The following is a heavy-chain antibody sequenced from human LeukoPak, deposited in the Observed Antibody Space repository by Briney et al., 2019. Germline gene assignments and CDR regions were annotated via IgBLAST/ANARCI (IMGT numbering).Heavy chain of an antibody. CDR3: AKDGAYCGGDCYPYYFDY. J-gene: IGHJ4*02. CDR2: ISGSGGST. CDR1: GFTFSSYA. D-gene: IGHD2-21*02. V-gene: IGHV3-23*01. Sequence: GGSQRLSCAASGFTFSSYAMGWVRQAPGKGLEWVSAISGSGGSTYYADSVKGRFTISRDNSKNTLCLQMNSLRAEDTAVYYCAKDGAYCGGDCYPYYFDYWGQGTLVTVSS.